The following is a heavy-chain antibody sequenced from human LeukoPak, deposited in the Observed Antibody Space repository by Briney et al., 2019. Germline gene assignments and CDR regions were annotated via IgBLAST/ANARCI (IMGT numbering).Heavy chain of an antibody. CDR1: GFTFSSYA. J-gene: IGHJ4*02. Sequence: GRSLRLSCAASGFTFSSYAMHWVRQAPGKGLEWVAVISYDGSNKYYADSVKGRFTISRDNSKNTLYLQMNSLRAEDTAVYYCARLRGYSGYDSYYFDYWGQGTLVTVSS. V-gene: IGHV3-30*04. CDR3: ARLRGYSGYDSYYFDY. CDR2: ISYDGSNK. D-gene: IGHD5-12*01.